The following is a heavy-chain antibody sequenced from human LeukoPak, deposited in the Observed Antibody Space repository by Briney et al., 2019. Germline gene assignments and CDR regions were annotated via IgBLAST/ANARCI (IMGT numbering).Heavy chain of an antibody. J-gene: IGHJ4*02. V-gene: IGHV4-61*01. CDR3: VRGNDYGGPHY. CDR1: GGSVSSGSYY. D-gene: IGHD4-23*01. Sequence: PSETLSLTCTVSGGSVSSGSYYWSWIRQPPGKGLEWIGYIYYSGSTNYNPSLKSRVTISVDTSKNQFSLKLSSVTAADTAVYYCVRGNDYGGPHYWGQGTLVTVSS. CDR2: IYYSGST.